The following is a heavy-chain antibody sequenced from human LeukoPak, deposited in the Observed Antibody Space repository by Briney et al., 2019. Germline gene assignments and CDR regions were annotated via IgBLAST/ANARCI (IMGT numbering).Heavy chain of an antibody. CDR2: MNPNSGNT. CDR3: ARDLRGYSSSLVGY. CDR1: GYTFTSYD. D-gene: IGHD6-13*01. J-gene: IGHJ4*02. V-gene: IGHV1-8*01. Sequence: ASVKVSCKASGYTFTSYDINWVRRATGQGLEWMRWMNPNSGNTGYAQKFQGRVTMTRDTSISTAYMELSRLRSDDTAVYYCARDLRGYSSSLVGYWGQGTLVTVSS.